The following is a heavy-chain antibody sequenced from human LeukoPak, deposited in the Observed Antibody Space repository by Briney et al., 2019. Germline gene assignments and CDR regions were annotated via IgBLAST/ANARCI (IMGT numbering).Heavy chain of an antibody. CDR2: ISGSGGST. V-gene: IGHV3-23*01. D-gene: IGHD3-3*01. Sequence: QPGGSLRLSCAASGFTFSSYAMSWVRQAPGKGLEWVSAISGSGGSTYYADSVKGRFTISRDNSKNTLYLQMNSLRAEDTAVYYCAKVVEDDFWSGYNEDYFQHWGQGTLVTVSS. CDR3: AKVVEDDFWSGYNEDYFQH. CDR1: GFTFSSYA. J-gene: IGHJ1*01.